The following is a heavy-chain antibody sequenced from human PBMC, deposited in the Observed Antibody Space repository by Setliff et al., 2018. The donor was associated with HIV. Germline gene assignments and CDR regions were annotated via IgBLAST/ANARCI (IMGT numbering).Heavy chain of an antibody. CDR2: VYYSGTT. J-gene: IGHJ4*02. CDR3: ARTQPDTIFGVVVFDS. CDR1: GASIGNSGPGFY. D-gene: IGHD3-3*01. Sequence: SETLSLTCTVSGASIGNSGPGFYWGWVRQPPGGGLEWIGSVYYSGTTYYNPSLGSRVTMSVDTSKNQLSLRLTSMTAADTAVYYCARTQPDTIFGVVVFDSWGQGKTVTVSS. V-gene: IGHV4-39*01.